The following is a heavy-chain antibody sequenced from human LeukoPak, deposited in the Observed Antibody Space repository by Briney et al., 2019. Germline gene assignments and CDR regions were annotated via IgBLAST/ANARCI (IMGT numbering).Heavy chain of an antibody. D-gene: IGHD3-22*01. V-gene: IGHV1-69*13. J-gene: IGHJ4*02. Sequence: EASVKVSCKASGGTFSSYAISWVRQAPGQGFEWMGGIIPIFGTANYAQKFQGRVTITADESTSTAYMELSSLRSEDTAVYYCARESPREVVTTYYFDYWGQGTLVTVSS. CDR3: ARESPREVVTTYYFDY. CDR1: GGTFSSYA. CDR2: IIPIFGTA.